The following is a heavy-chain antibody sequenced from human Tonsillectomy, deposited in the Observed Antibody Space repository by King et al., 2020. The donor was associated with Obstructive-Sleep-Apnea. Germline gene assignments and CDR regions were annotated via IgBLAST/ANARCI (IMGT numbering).Heavy chain of an antibody. CDR1: GGSFDNYY. CDR3: ARATRGYDY. J-gene: IGHJ4*02. CDR2: INHNGNT. D-gene: IGHD2-15*01. Sequence: VQLQQWGAGLLKPSETLSLTCAVYGGSFDNYYWSWIRQPPGKGLEWIGEINHNGNTDYNPSLKSRVAISVDTSKNQFSLKLSSVTAADTAVYYCARATRGYDYWDQGTLVTVSS. V-gene: IGHV4-34*01.